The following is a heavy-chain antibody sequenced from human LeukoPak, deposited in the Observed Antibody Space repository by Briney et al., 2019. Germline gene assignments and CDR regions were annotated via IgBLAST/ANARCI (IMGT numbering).Heavy chain of an antibody. J-gene: IGHJ4*02. CDR2: IYYSGST. CDR1: GGSISSYY. D-gene: IGHD6-6*01. V-gene: IGHV4-59*01. CDR3: ARSGYSSSLHFDY. Sequence: SETLSLTCTVSGGSISSYYWSWIRQPPGPGLEWIGYIYYSGSTNYNPSLKSRVTISVDTSKNQFSLKLSSVTAADTAVYYCARSGYSSSLHFDYWGQGTLVTVSS.